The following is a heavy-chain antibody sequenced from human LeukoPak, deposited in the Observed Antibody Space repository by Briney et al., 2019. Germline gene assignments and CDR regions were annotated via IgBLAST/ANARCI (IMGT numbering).Heavy chain of an antibody. CDR1: GFTFSSYS. CDR2: ISSSSTI. J-gene: IGHJ4*02. D-gene: IGHD2-2*02. V-gene: IGHV3-48*04. CDR3: AKPEGDCSSTSCYNAFDY. Sequence: GGSLRLSCAASGFTFSSYSMNWVRQAPGKGLEWVSYISSSSTIYYADSVKGRFTISRDNAKNSLYLQMNSLRAEDTAVYYCAKPEGDCSSTSCYNAFDYWGQGTLVTVSS.